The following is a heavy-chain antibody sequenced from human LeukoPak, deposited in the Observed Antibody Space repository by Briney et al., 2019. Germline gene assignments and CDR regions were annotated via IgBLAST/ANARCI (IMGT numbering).Heavy chain of an antibody. D-gene: IGHD3-9*01. CDR3: ARDLDWLLFDY. CDR2: VKYDGGTT. Sequence: GGSLRLSCAASGFTFSAYWMHWVRQAPGKGLVWVSRVKYDGGTTTYADSVKGRFTISRDNAKNILYLQMNSLRVEDTAVCYCARDLDWLLFDYWGQGTLVTVSS. V-gene: IGHV3-74*01. CDR1: GFTFSAYW. J-gene: IGHJ4*02.